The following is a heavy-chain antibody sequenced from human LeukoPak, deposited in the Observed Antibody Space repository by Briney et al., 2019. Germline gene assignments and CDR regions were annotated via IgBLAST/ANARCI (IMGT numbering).Heavy chain of an antibody. Sequence: PGGSLRLSCAASGFTFSNYAMSWVRQAPGKGLEWVSAISGSADSTYYADSVKGRFTISRDNAKNSLYLHMNSLRAEDTAVYYCARDRSSSWYDPPMKYWGQGILVSVSS. CDR1: GFTFSNYA. D-gene: IGHD6-13*01. V-gene: IGHV3-23*01. CDR2: ISGSADST. J-gene: IGHJ4*02. CDR3: ARDRSSSWYDPPMKY.